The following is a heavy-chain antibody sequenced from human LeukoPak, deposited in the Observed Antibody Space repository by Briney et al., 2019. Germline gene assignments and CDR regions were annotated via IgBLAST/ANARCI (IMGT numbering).Heavy chain of an antibody. D-gene: IGHD2-2*01. CDR3: ASLYCSSTSCYLFH. CDR1: GGSFSGYY. Sequence: KSSETLSLTCAVYGGSFSGYYWSWIRQPPGKGLEWIGEIYHSGSTNYNPSLKSRVTISVDKSKNQFSLKLSSVTAADTAVYYCASLYCSSTSCYLFHWGQGTLVTVSS. J-gene: IGHJ4*02. CDR2: IYHSGST. V-gene: IGHV4-34*01.